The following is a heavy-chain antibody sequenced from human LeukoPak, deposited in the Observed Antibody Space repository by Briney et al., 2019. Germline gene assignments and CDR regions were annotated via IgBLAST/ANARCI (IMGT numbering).Heavy chain of an antibody. CDR1: GFTFSSYE. V-gene: IGHV3-48*03. D-gene: IGHD5-12*01. CDR3: ARNSGHDVYDY. Sequence: QSGGSLRLSCTASGFTFSSYEMNWVRQARGKRLEWVADISSGGGTMYHADSVKGRSTISRDNAGNSLFLQMNSLRAEDTAVYYCARNSGHDVYDYWGQGTLVTVSS. J-gene: IGHJ4*02. CDR2: ISSGGGTM.